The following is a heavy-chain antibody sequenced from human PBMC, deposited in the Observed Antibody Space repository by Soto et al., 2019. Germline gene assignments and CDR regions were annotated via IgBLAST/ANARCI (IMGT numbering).Heavy chain of an antibody. Sequence: LSLTCTVSGVSIISNVHYWGWVRQSPGKGLEWIASIYYSGSTYHNPSLESRVSISVDTSKNQFSLKVTSVTAADTAVYYCARHPFGGYAFDSWGQGTLVTVSS. CDR3: ARHPFGGYAFDS. CDR2: IYYSGST. J-gene: IGHJ4*02. V-gene: IGHV4-39*01. CDR1: GVSIISNVHY. D-gene: IGHD3-16*01.